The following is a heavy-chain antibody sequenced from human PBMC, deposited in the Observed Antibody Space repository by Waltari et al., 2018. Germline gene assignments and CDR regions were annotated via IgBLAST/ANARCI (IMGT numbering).Heavy chain of an antibody. CDR1: GFTFSSYS. CDR3: ARARIAARRVGAFDI. J-gene: IGHJ3*02. V-gene: IGHV3-21*01. Sequence: EVQLVESGGGLVQPGGSLRLSCAASGFTFSSYSMNWVRQAPGKGLEWVSSISSSSSYIYYADSVKGRFTISRDNAKNSLYLQMNSLRAEDTAVYYCARARIAARRVGAFDIWGQGTMVTVSS. D-gene: IGHD6-6*01. CDR2: ISSSSSYI.